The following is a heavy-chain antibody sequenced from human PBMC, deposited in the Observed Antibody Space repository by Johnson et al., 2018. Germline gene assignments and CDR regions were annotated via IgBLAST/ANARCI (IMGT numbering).Heavy chain of an antibody. CDR3: ARGNGHAFDM. CDR1: GFTLSSYW. CDR2: INSDGGTP. Sequence: VQLQESGGGPVQPGGSLRLSCSASGFTLSSYWMDWVRQDPGKGLVWVSGINSDGGTPSYADSVKGRFTISRDNAENTLFLQRNSLRADDTAVYYCARGNGHAFDMWGQGTLVTVSS. D-gene: IGHD4-17*01. V-gene: IGHV3-74*01. J-gene: IGHJ3*02.